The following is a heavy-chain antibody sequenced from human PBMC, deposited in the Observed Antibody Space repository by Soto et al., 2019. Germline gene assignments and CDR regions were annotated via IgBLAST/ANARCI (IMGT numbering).Heavy chain of an antibody. D-gene: IGHD3-3*01. Sequence: QLFESGGGLVQPGGSLRLSCVASGFSFGRYAMTWVRQAPGKGLEWVSGTSGNGGDTYYVDSVKGRFTISRDNPKNTLYLQMNSLRVEDTAIYYCAEIYDFWCRHHDSFDVWGQGTSVTVSS. CDR3: AEIYDFWCRHHDSFDV. V-gene: IGHV3-23*01. CDR1: GFSFGRYA. J-gene: IGHJ3*01. CDR2: TSGNGGDT.